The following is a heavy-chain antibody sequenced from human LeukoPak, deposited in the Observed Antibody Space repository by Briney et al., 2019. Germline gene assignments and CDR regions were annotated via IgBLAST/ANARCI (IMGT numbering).Heavy chain of an antibody. CDR2: IYSDGSSS. D-gene: IGHD2-2*01. CDR1: GFTFSSHW. J-gene: IGHJ3*02. Sequence: GGSLRLSCAASGFTFSSHWMHWVRQAPGKGLVWVSRIYSDGSSSRYADSVKGRFTISRDNAKNSLYLEMNSLRAEDTAVYYCASREPCSSTSCYLGDAFDIWGQGTMVTVSS. CDR3: ASREPCSSTSCYLGDAFDI. V-gene: IGHV3-74*01.